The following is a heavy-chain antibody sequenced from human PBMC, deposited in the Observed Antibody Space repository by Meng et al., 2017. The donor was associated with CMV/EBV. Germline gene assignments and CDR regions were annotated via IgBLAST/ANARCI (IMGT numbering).Heavy chain of an antibody. V-gene: IGHV4-30-4*01. CDR2: IYYSGST. CDR3: ARAQYSSSCDY. Sequence: QVHRQEAGPGPVKPSQTQSLTCTVAGGSISSGDYSWSWIRQPPWKGLEWIGYIYYSGSTYYNPSLKSRVTISVDTSKNQFSLKLSSVTAADTAVYYCARAQYSSSCDYWGQGTLVTVSS. CDR1: GGSISSGDYS. J-gene: IGHJ4*02. D-gene: IGHD6-13*01.